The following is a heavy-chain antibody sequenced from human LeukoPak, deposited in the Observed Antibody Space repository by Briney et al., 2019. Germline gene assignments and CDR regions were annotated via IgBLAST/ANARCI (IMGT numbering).Heavy chain of an antibody. CDR2: INHSGST. Sequence: PGGSLRLSCAASGFTFDDYGMSWIRQPPGKGLEWIGEINHSGSTNYNPSLKSRVTISVDTSKNQFSLKLSSVTAADTAVYYCARFGSGWHYFDYWGQGTLVTVFS. J-gene: IGHJ4*02. CDR3: ARFGSGWHYFDY. CDR1: GFTFDDYG. V-gene: IGHV4-34*01. D-gene: IGHD6-19*01.